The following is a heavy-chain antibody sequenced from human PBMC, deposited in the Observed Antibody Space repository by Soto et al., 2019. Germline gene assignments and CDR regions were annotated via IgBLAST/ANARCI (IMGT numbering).Heavy chain of an antibody. CDR3: ARDGGGYCSGGSCSKDNYYYYGMDV. Sequence: GSLRLSCAASGFTFSSYGMHWVRQAPGKGLEWVAVIWYDGSNKYYADSVKGRFTISRDNSKNTLYLQMNSLRAEDTAVYYCARDGGGYCSGGSCSKDNYYYYGMDVWGQGTTVTAP. J-gene: IGHJ6*02. D-gene: IGHD2-15*01. V-gene: IGHV3-33*01. CDR2: IWYDGSNK. CDR1: GFTFSSYG.